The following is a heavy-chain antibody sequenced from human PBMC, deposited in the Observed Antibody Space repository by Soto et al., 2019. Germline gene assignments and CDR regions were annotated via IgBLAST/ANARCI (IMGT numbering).Heavy chain of an antibody. CDR3: ARGEYSYGLGY. Sequence: QLQLQESGSGLVKPSQTLSLTCAVSGGSISSGGYFWSWIRQPPGKGLEWIGYIYHSGSTYYNPSLKSRVTISVDRSKNQFSLKLSSVTAADTAVYYCARGEYSYGLGYWGQGTLVTVSS. CDR2: IYHSGST. CDR1: GGSISSGGYF. D-gene: IGHD5-18*01. V-gene: IGHV4-30-2*01. J-gene: IGHJ4*02.